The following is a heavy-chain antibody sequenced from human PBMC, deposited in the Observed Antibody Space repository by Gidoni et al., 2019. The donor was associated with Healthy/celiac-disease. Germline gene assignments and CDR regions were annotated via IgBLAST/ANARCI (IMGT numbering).Heavy chain of an antibody. J-gene: IGHJ4*02. Sequence: EVQLLESGGGSVPPGGSLGPPSAATGLTFSSYAMSWVRQAPGQGLEGVSAISGSGGSTYYADAVKGRFTISRDKSKNTLYLQMNSLRAEDTAVYYCAKEVYGSGSYYDYWGQGTLVTVSS. CDR1: GLTFSSYA. D-gene: IGHD3-10*01. CDR2: ISGSGGST. CDR3: AKEVYGSGSYYDY. V-gene: IGHV3-23*01.